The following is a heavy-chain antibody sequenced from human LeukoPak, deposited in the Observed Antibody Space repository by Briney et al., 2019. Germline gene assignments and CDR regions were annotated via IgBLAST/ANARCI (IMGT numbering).Heavy chain of an antibody. CDR1: GGSISSYY. CDR2: IDTSGNT. J-gene: IGHJ3*02. D-gene: IGHD3-22*01. V-gene: IGHV4-4*07. Sequence: SETLFLTCTVSGGSISSYYWSWIRQPAGKGLEWIGRIDTSGNTNYKPSLKSRVTISVDTSKNQFSLKLNSVTAADTAVYYCAKSNGYGLIDIWGQGTMVTVSS. CDR3: AKSNGYGLIDI.